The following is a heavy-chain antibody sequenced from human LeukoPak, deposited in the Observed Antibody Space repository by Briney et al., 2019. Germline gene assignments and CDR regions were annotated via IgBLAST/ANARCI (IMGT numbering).Heavy chain of an antibody. CDR3: AGLDSSGYYEH. V-gene: IGHV4-31*03. CDR2: IYYSGST. Sequence: SQTLSLTCTVSGGSISSGGYYSSWIRQHPGKGLEWIGYIYYSGSTYYNPSLKSRVTISVDTSKNQFSLKLSSVTAADTAVYYCAGLDSSGYYEHWGQGTLVTVSS. J-gene: IGHJ4*02. D-gene: IGHD3-22*01. CDR1: GGSISSGGYY.